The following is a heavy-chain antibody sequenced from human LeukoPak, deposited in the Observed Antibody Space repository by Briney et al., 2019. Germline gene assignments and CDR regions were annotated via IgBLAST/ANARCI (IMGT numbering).Heavy chain of an antibody. J-gene: IGHJ4*02. CDR1: GFTFSSYA. V-gene: IGHV3-23*01. D-gene: IGHD6-13*01. CDR3: AKDREWQQLSDFDY. Sequence: GGSLRLSCAASGFTFSSYAMSWVRQAAGKGLEWVSAISGSGGSTSYADSGKGRFTIFRDNSKNTLYLQMNSLRAEHTAVYYCAKDREWQQLSDFDYWGQGTLVTVSS. CDR2: ISGSGGST.